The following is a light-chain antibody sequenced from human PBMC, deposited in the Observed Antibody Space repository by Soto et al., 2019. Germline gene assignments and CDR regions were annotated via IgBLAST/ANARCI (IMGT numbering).Light chain of an antibody. J-gene: IGLJ1*01. CDR2: NVS. CDR3: CSYAGSYTYV. CDR1: SSDVGGYNY. V-gene: IGLV2-11*01. Sequence: QSALTQPRSVSGSPGQSVTISCTGTSSDVGGYNYVSWYPQHPGKAPKLMIYNVSERPSGVPDRFSGSKSDNTASLTISGLQAEDEADYYCCSYAGSYTYVFGTGTKVTVL.